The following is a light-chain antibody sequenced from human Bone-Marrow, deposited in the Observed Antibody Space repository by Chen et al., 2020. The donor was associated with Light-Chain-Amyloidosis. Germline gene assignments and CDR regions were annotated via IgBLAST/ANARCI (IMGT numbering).Light chain of an antibody. CDR1: DLPTKY. CDR2: RDT. Sequence: SELTQPPSLAVSPGQTPRITCSGDDLPTKYAYWYQQKPGQAPVLVIHRDTERPSGISERFSGSSSGTTATLTISGVQAEDEADYHCQSADSSGTYEVIFGGGTKLTVL. J-gene: IGLJ2*01. CDR3: QSADSSGTYEVI. V-gene: IGLV3-25*03.